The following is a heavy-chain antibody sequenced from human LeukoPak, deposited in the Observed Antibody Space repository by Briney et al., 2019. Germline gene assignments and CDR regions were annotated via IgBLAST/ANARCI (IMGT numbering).Heavy chain of an antibody. CDR3: ARSSRAAADDY. Sequence: ASVKVSCKASGYTFTSYDINWVRQATGQGLEWMGWMNPNSGNTGHAQKFQGRVTMTRNTSISTAYMELSSLRSEDTAVYYCARSSRAAADDYWGQGTLVTVSS. CDR2: MNPNSGNT. D-gene: IGHD6-13*01. J-gene: IGHJ4*02. V-gene: IGHV1-8*01. CDR1: GYTFTSYD.